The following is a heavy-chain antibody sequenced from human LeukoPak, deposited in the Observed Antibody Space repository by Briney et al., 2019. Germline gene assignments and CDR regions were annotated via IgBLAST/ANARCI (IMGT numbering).Heavy chain of an antibody. D-gene: IGHD4-11*01. CDR2: ISSSSGYI. CDR1: GFTFSSFS. Sequence: GGSLRLSCAASGFTFSSFSMNWVRQAPGKGLEWVSSISSSSGYIYYADSLKGRFTISRDNAKNSLYLQMNSLRAEDTALYYCARGTPTTRDFDSWGQGTLVTVSS. V-gene: IGHV3-21*01. J-gene: IGHJ4*02. CDR3: ARGTPTTRDFDS.